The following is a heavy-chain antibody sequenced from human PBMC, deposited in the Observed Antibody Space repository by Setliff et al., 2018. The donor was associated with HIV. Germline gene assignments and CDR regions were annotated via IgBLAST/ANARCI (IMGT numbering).Heavy chain of an antibody. V-gene: IGHV4-4*08. CDR1: GDSISSYY. D-gene: IGHD3-9*01. CDR3: ARGVRGYGEIRYFFYYYYMDV. J-gene: IGHJ6*03. Sequence: SETLSLTCTVSGDSISSYYWSWIRQPPGKGLEWIGYIYTSGSTNYNPSLKSRVTISVDTSKNQFSLKLSSVTAADTAVYYCARGVRGYGEIRYFFYYYYMDVWGKGTTVTVSS. CDR2: IYTSGST.